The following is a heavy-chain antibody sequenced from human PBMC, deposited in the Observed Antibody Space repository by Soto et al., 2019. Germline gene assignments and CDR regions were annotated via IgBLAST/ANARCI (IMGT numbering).Heavy chain of an antibody. CDR2: INHSGST. CDR1: GGSFSGYY. J-gene: IGHJ4*02. D-gene: IGHD3-16*02. Sequence: QVQLQQWGAGLLKPSETLSLTCAVYGGSFSGYYWSWIRQPPGKGLEWIGEINHSGSTNYNPSLKSPVHITGSPAKNQVSPKAGSLDRGGTGLYYCARGSGNDYIWGSYRSPFDYWGQGTLVTVSS. V-gene: IGHV4-34*01. CDR3: ARGSGNDYIWGSYRSPFDY.